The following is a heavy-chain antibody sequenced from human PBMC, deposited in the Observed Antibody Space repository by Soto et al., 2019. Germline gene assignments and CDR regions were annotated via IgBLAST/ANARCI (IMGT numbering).Heavy chain of an antibody. CDR2: IGISGDT. J-gene: IGHJ4*02. CDR1: GFTFSKFD. Sequence: VGSLRLSCEASGFTFSKFDMHWVRQPTGKGLEWVSTIGISGDTYYAVSVKGRFTISRDNAKNSLSLQMNSLRAGDTALYFCARGQEVGAHFFDSWGQGTQVTASS. V-gene: IGHV3-13*04. CDR3: ARGQEVGAHFFDS.